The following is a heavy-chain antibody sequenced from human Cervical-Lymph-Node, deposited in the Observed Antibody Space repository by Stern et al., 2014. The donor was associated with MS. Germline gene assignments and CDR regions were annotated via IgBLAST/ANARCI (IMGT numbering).Heavy chain of an antibody. CDR3: ARYGGNSDAFDM. J-gene: IGHJ3*02. CDR2: IYAGGST. CDR1: GGSITRGSSY. V-gene: IGHV4-61*02. D-gene: IGHD4-23*01. Sequence: QLQLQESGPGLVKPSQTLSLTCTVSGGSITRGSSYWSWIRQPAGKGLEWIGRIYAGGSTSSNPSLRSRATISVNTPKNEFSLKLRSVTAADTAVYYCARYGGNSDAFDMWGQGTKVTVSS.